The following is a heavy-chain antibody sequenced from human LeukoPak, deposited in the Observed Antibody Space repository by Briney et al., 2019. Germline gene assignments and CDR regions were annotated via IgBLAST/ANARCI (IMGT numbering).Heavy chain of an antibody. CDR3: ARENRCSSTSCYIWGPQNWFDP. Sequence: GGSLRLSCAASGFTFSSYEMNWVRQAPGKGLEWVSYISSSGSTIYYADSVKGRFTISRDNAKNSLYLQMNSLRAEDTAVYYCARENRCSSTSCYIWGPQNWFDPWGQGTLVTVSS. V-gene: IGHV3-48*03. J-gene: IGHJ5*02. CDR1: GFTFSSYE. D-gene: IGHD2-2*02. CDR2: ISSSGSTI.